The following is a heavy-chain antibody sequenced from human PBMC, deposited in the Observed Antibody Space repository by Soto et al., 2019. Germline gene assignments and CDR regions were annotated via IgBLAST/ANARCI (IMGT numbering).Heavy chain of an antibody. Sequence: DVQLVESGGGLVQPGGSLRLSCAASGFPFSTYPMHWVRQAPGKGLEWISYINSASTTTFHADSVKGRFTVSRDNAKNSLSLQLTSLRHEDTAVYCCTRDLSHWGQGTLVTVSS. J-gene: IGHJ4*02. CDR2: INSASTTT. V-gene: IGHV3-48*02. CDR3: TRDLSH. CDR1: GFPFSTYP.